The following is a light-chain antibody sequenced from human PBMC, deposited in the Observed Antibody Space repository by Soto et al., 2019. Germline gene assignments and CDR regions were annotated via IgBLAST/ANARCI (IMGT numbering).Light chain of an antibody. V-gene: IGLV2-14*01. CDR3: QSYDSSLRNVI. Sequence: QSVLTQPASVSGSPGQSITISCTGTSSDVGGYNYVSWYQQHPGKAPKLMIYEVSNRPSGVSNRFSGSKSGNTASLTISGLQAEDEADYYCQSYDSSLRNVIFGGGTKVTVL. J-gene: IGLJ2*01. CDR2: EVS. CDR1: SSDVGGYNY.